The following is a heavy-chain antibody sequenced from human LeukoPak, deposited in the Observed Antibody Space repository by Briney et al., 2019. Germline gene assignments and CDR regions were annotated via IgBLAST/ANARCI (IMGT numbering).Heavy chain of an antibody. V-gene: IGHV1-18*01. CDR2: ISAYNGNT. CDR3: ARAEYCSSTSCYSGGRLYSSSAGDY. Sequence: ASVKVSCKASGYTFTSYGISWVRQAPGQGLEWMGWISAYNGNTNFAQKLQGRVTMTTDTSTSTAYMELRSLRSDDTAVYYCARAEYCSSTSCYSGGRLYSSSAGDYWGQGTLVTVSS. J-gene: IGHJ4*02. CDR1: GYTFTSYG. D-gene: IGHD2-2*01.